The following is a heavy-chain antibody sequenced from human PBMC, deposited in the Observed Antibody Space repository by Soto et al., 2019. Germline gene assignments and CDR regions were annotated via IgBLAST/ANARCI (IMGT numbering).Heavy chain of an antibody. CDR2: IYHSGRS. CDR3: AKRGLHGRGDWFDP. D-gene: IGHD3-10*01. J-gene: IGHJ5*02. CDR1: GGSINNYY. Sequence: SETLSLTCTVSGGSINNYYWSWIRQTPGKGLEWIANIYHSGRSNYNPSLKSRVIISVDTPNNQFSLTLTSVTAADTAVYYCAKRGLHGRGDWFDPWGQGTPVTVSS. V-gene: IGHV4-59*01.